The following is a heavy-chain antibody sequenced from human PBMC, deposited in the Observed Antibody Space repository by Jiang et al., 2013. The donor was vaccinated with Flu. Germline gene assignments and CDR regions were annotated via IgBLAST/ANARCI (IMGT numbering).Heavy chain of an antibody. Sequence: AVYGGSFSGYYWSWIRQPPGKGLEWIGEINHSGSTNYNPSLKSRVTISVDTSKNQFSLKLSSVTAADTAVYYCARGPQINWNYGWFDPWGQGTLVTVSS. V-gene: IGHV4-34*01. CDR2: INHSGST. J-gene: IGHJ5*02. CDR1: GGSFSGYY. D-gene: IGHD1-7*01. CDR3: ARGPQINWNYGWFDP.